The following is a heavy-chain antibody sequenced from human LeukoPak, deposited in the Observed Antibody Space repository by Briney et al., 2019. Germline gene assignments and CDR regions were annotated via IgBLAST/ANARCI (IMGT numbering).Heavy chain of an antibody. CDR1: GYTFTSYD. J-gene: IGHJ6*02. CDR3: ARVSGSSWYFGYYYYYGMDV. D-gene: IGHD6-13*01. Sequence: EASVKVSCKASGYTFTSYDINWVRQATGQGLEWMGWMNPNSGNTGYAQEFQGRVTMTRNTSISTAYMELSSLRSEDTAVYYCARVSGSSWYFGYYYYYGMDVWGQGTTVTVSS. CDR2: MNPNSGNT. V-gene: IGHV1-8*01.